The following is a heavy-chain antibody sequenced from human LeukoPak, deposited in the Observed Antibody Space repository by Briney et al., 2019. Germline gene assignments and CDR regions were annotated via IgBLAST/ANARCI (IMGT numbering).Heavy chain of an antibody. J-gene: IGHJ4*02. CDR3: ARGRSPGTCSPFDY. CDR2: ISSSISTV. CDR1: GFTFSTYS. D-gene: IGHD2-15*01. V-gene: IGHV3-48*02. Sequence: QPGGSLRLSCAASGFTFSTYSMNWVRQAPGKGLEWVSYISSSISTVYYADSVRGRFTISRDNAKNSLYLQMNSLRDEDTAVYYCARGRSPGTCSPFDYWGQGTLVTVSS.